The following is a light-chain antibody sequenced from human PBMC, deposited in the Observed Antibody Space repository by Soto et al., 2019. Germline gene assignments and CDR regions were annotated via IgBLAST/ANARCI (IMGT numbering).Light chain of an antibody. J-gene: IGKJ1*01. CDR3: QQYYSTPRT. Sequence: DIVMTQSPDSLAVSLGERATINCKSSQSVLYSSNNKNYLAWYQQKPGQHPKLLIYWASTRESGVPDRFSGSGSGTDFTLTISSLHAEDVAVYYCQQYYSTPRTFGQGTKVEIK. CDR2: WAS. V-gene: IGKV4-1*01. CDR1: QSVLYSSNNKNY.